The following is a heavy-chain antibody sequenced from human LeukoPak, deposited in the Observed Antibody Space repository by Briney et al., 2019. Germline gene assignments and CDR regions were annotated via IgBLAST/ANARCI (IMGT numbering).Heavy chain of an antibody. V-gene: IGHV1-2*02. CDR3: ARGRITMVRVAFDP. CDR1: GYTFTAYY. CDR2: IKPNSGGT. Sequence: GASVKVSCKASGYTFTAYYMHWVRQAPGQGLEWMGWIKPNSGGTNYAQKFQGRVTMTRDTSISTAYMELSRLRSDDTAVYYCARGRITMVRVAFDPWGQGTLVTVSS. D-gene: IGHD3-10*01. J-gene: IGHJ5*02.